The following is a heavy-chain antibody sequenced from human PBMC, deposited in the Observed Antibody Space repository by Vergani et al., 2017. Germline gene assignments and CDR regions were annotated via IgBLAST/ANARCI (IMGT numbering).Heavy chain of an antibody. J-gene: IGHJ6*02. CDR3: ARGKKLLWFGEFPYYYCGMDV. CDR1: GGSFSGYY. V-gene: IGHV4-34*01. CDR2: INHSGST. Sequence: QVQLQQWGAGLLKPSETLSLTCAVYGGSFSGYYWSWIRQPPGKGLEWIGEINHSGSTNYNPSLKSRVTISVDTSKNQFSLKLSSVTAADTAVYYCARGKKLLWFGEFPYYYCGMDVWGQGTTVTVSS. D-gene: IGHD3-10*01.